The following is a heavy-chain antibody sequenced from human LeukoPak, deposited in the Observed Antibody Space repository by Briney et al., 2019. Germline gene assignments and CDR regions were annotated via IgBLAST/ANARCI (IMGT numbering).Heavy chain of an antibody. D-gene: IGHD5-12*01. CDR2: FDPEDGET. Sequence: GASVKVSCKVSGYTLTELSMHWVRQAPGKGLEWMGGFDPEDGETIYAQKFQGRVTMTEDTSTDTAYMELSSLRSEDTAVYYCARGLAPYSYEYSGHDPYYYYNMDVWGKGTTVIVSS. J-gene: IGHJ6*03. V-gene: IGHV1-24*01. CDR3: ARGLAPYSYEYSGHDPYYYYNMDV. CDR1: GYTLTELS.